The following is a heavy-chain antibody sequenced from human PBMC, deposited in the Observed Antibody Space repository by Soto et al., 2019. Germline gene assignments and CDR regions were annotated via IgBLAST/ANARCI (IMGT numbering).Heavy chain of an antibody. Sequence: AGGSLRLSCAAPGFPFRSDWMHWVRPAPGKGLVWVSRINSDGSSTSYADSVKGRFTISRDNAKNTLYLQMNSLRAEDTAVYYCVPYRIYPESAFDIWGQGTMVTVSS. D-gene: IGHD3-16*02. CDR2: INSDGSST. CDR3: VPYRIYPESAFDI. J-gene: IGHJ3*02. CDR1: GFPFRSDW. V-gene: IGHV3-74*01.